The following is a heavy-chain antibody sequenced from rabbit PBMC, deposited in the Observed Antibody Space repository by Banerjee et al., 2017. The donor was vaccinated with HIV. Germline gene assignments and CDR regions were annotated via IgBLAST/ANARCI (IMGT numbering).Heavy chain of an antibody. V-gene: IGHV1S45*01. Sequence: QEQLEESGGGLVKPEGSLALTCTVSGFSFSSNWICWVRQAPGKGLEWIACIDTSDGDTDYANWPKGRFTISKASSTTVTLQMTSLTAADTATYFCARDPAYSSGSGSAIPYLWGQGTLVTVS. CDR3: ARDPAYSSGSGSAIPYL. CDR2: IDTSDGDT. J-gene: IGHJ3*01. CDR1: GFSFSSNW. D-gene: IGHD1-1*01.